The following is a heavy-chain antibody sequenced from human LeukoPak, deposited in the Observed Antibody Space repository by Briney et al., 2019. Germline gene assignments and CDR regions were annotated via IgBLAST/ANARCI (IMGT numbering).Heavy chain of an antibody. Sequence: SETLSLTCSVSGGSISSHNHHWDWIRQPPGNGLEWIGSIHHSGVTYSNPSLRSRLTLSVDMAKNHFSLNFSSVTAADTAVYYCARRDKSFDSWGPGTLVTVSS. D-gene: IGHD5-24*01. CDR3: ARRDKSFDS. V-gene: IGHV4-39*02. CDR1: GGSISSHNHH. CDR2: IHHSGVT. J-gene: IGHJ4*02.